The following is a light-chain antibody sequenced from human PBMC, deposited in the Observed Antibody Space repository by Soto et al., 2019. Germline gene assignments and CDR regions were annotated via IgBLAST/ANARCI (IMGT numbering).Light chain of an antibody. CDR2: GAS. Sequence: EIVVTQSPGTLSLSPGERATLSCRASQSVSRNYLVWYQQKPGQAHRLLIYGASSRATGIPDRFSGSGSGQDFPLTISELEPEDFAVYYCQQSGSSPWTFGQGIKVEIK. V-gene: IGKV3-20*01. CDR1: QSVSRNY. J-gene: IGKJ1*01. CDR3: QQSGSSPWT.